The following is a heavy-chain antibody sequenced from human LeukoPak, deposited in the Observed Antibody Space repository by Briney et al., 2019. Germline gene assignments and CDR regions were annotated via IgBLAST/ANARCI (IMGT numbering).Heavy chain of an antibody. CDR2: IFYSGST. J-gene: IGHJ6*02. V-gene: IGHV4-31*03. CDR3: ARDRHKEYGMDV. Sequence: PSETLSLTCTVSGVSIGSGGYYWSWIRQHPGKGLEWIGYIFYSGSTYYNPSLKSRVTISLDTSKNQFSLKLSSVTAADTAVYYCARDRHKEYGMDVCGQGTTVTVSS. CDR1: GVSIGSGGYY.